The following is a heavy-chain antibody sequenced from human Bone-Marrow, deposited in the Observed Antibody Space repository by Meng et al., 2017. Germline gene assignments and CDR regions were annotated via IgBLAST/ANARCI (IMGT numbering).Heavy chain of an antibody. V-gene: IGHV3-43*01. CDR3: AKDNYYYFGMDV. Sequence: GESLKISCAASGFTFDDYTMHWVRQAPGKGLEWVSLISWDGGSTYYADSVKGRFTISRDNSNNSLYLQMNSLRTEDTALYYCAKDNYYYFGMDVWGQGTTVTVSS. CDR1: GFTFDDYT. J-gene: IGHJ6*02. CDR2: ISWDGGST.